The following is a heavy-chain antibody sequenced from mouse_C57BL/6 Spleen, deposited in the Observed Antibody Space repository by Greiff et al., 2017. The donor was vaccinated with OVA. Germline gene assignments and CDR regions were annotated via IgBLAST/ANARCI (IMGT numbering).Heavy chain of an antibody. Sequence: EVKLQESGPELVKPGASVKISCKASGYSFTDYNMNWVKQSNGKSLEWIGVINPNYGTTSYNQKFKGKATLTVDQSSSTAYMQLNSLTSEDSAVYYCARRGVGVSNRAMDYWGQGTSVTVSS. V-gene: IGHV1-39*01. CDR3: ARRGVGVSNRAMDY. CDR1: GYSFTDYN. J-gene: IGHJ4*01. D-gene: IGHD2-5*01. CDR2: INPNYGTT.